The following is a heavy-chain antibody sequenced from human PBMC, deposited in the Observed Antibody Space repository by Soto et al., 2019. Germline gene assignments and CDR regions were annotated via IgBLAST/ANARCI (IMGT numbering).Heavy chain of an antibody. CDR1: GYTFTSYA. CDR3: ARSHRTPHYFDY. J-gene: IGHJ4*02. CDR2: INAGNGNT. Sequence: AASVKVSCKASGYTFTSYAMHWVRQAPGQRLEWMGWINAGNGNTKYSQKFQGRVTITRDTSASTAYMELSSLRSEDTAVYYCARSHRTPHYFDYWGQGTLVTVSS. V-gene: IGHV1-3*01.